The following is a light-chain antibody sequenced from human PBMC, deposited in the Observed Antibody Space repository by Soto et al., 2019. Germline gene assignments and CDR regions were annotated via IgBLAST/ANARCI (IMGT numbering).Light chain of an antibody. Sequence: DIHRTDAPSSLSGSVLYRVTITFQASQDIGNSVNWYQQKPGKAPKLLLSAASNLETGDPLRFSGSGSGTDFAFIISSLQPEDVATYFCQQYGSLPITFGQGTRLEIK. CDR3: QQYGSLPIT. J-gene: IGKJ5*01. CDR2: AAS. V-gene: IGKV1-33*01. CDR1: QDIGNS.